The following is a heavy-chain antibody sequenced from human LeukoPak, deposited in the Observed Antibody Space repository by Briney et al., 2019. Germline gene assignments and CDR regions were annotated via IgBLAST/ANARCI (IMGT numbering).Heavy chain of an antibody. CDR2: IYYSGST. Sequence: SETLSLTCTVSGDSISSYYWSWIRQPPGKGLEWIGYIYYSGSTNYNPSLKSRVIISVDTSKNQFSLKLSSVTAADAAVYYCARGVGLGSWYEVDWFDPWGQGTLVTVSS. CDR1: GDSISSYY. CDR3: ARGVGLGSWYEVDWFDP. D-gene: IGHD6-13*01. J-gene: IGHJ5*02. V-gene: IGHV4-59*01.